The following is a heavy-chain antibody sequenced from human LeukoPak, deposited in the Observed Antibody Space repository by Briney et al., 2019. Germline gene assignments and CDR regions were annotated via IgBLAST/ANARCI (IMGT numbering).Heavy chain of an antibody. D-gene: IGHD6-13*01. CDR2: ISASGGST. Sequence: PGGSLRLSCAVSGFIFNSYAMSWVRQAPGKGLEWVSSISASGGSTYHADSVKGRFTISRDNSKNTVHLQMNSLSADDTALYYCAKGALAAAGSGFEYWGQGTLVTVFS. V-gene: IGHV3-23*01. CDR3: AKGALAAAGSGFEY. J-gene: IGHJ4*02. CDR1: GFIFNSYA.